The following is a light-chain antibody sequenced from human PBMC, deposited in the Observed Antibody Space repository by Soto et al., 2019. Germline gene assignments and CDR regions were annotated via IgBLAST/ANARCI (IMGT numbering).Light chain of an antibody. CDR2: HVA. J-gene: IGLJ1*01. CDR3: CSLTKSQHYV. Sequence: QSVLTQPASVPGSPRQSITISCTGTSSDIIYYDDVAWYQLHPGKDPVLRIFHVACWPSGVSNRFAGSTSGNSASLTISGLQADDEADYYCCSLTKSQHYVFGSGTKVT. CDR1: SSDIIYYDD. V-gene: IGLV2-14*03.